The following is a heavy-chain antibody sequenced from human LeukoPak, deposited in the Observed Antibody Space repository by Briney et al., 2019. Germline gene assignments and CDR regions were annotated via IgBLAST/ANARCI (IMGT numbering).Heavy chain of an antibody. D-gene: IGHD4-17*01. Sequence: GGSLKLSCAASGFTFSGSAMHWVCQASGKGLEWVGRIRSKANSYATAYATSVKGRFTISRDDSKNTAYLQMNSLKTEDTAVYYCTSHDYGDYIPFDYWGQGTLVTVSS. CDR2: IRSKANSYAT. V-gene: IGHV3-73*01. CDR1: GFTFSGSA. CDR3: TSHDYGDYIPFDY. J-gene: IGHJ4*02.